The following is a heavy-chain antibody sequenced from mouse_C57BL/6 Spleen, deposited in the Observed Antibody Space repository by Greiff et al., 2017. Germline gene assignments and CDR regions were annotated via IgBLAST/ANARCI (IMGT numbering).Heavy chain of an antibody. D-gene: IGHD3-2*02. Sequence: QVQLQQPGAELVKPGASVKLSCKASGYTFTSSWMHWVKQRPGQGLEWIGMIHPNSGSTNYNEKFKSKATLTVDKSSSTAYMQLSSLTSEDSAVYYCARLGTAQATSDYWGQGTTLTVSS. J-gene: IGHJ2*01. CDR3: ARLGTAQATSDY. CDR1: GYTFTSSW. CDR2: IHPNSGST. V-gene: IGHV1-64*01.